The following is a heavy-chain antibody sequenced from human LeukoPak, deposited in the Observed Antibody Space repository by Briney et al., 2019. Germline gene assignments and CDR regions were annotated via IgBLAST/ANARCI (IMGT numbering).Heavy chain of an antibody. D-gene: IGHD5-24*01. CDR2: IYYSGST. Sequence: SETLSLTCTVSGGSISSYYWSWIRQPAGKGLEWIGRIYYSGSTNYNPSLKSRVTISVDTSKNQFSMKLSSVTAAVTAVYYCAREGRDGYNRRKSFDYWGQGTLVTVSS. V-gene: IGHV4-4*07. J-gene: IGHJ4*02. CDR1: GGSISSYY. CDR3: AREGRDGYNRRKSFDY.